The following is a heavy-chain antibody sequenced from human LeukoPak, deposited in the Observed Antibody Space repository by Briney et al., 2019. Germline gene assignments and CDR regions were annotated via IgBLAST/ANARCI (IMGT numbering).Heavy chain of an antibody. D-gene: IGHD3-22*01. CDR2: IYPGDSDT. CDR3: ARQVPDSSGYHCFQH. CDR1: GYSFTSYW. Sequence: GESLKISCKGSGYSFTSYWIGWVRQMPGKGLEWMGIIYPGDSDTRYSPYFQGQVTISADKSIGTDYLQWSSLKASDTAMYYCARQVPDSSGYHCFQHWGQGTLVTVSS. V-gene: IGHV5-51*01. J-gene: IGHJ1*01.